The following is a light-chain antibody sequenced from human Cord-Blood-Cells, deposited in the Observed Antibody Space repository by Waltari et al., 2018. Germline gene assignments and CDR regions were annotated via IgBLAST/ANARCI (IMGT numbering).Light chain of an antibody. CDR1: QSVSSSY. V-gene: IGKV3-20*01. J-gene: IGKJ2*01. CDR2: GAS. CDR3: QQYGSSPMYT. Sequence: EIALTQSPGTLSLSPGESSTLSCRDSQSVSSSYLAWYQQKPGQAPRLLIYGASSRATGIPDRFSGSGSGTDFTLTISRLEPEDFAVNYCQQYGSSPMYTFGQGTKLEIK.